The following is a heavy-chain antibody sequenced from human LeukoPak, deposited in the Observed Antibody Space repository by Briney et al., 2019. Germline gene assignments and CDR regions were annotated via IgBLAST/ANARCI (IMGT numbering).Heavy chain of an antibody. V-gene: IGHV4-34*01. D-gene: IGHD2-2*01. CDR2: INRNGNT. J-gene: IGHJ6*03. CDR3: AREKLGYCSSTSCYGGYYYYYMDV. CDR1: GEPFSGYY. Sequence: SETLSLTCAISGEPFSGYYWGWIRQPPGKGLELIGEINRNGNTDYNPSLKSRVTMSVDTSKNRFSLKLSSVTAADTAVYYCAREKLGYCSSTSCYGGYYYYYMDVWGKGTTVTVSS.